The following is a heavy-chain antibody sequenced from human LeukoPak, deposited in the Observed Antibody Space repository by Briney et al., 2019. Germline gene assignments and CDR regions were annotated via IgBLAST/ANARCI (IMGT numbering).Heavy chain of an antibody. V-gene: IGHV4-34*01. CDR1: GGSFSGYY. CDR2: INHSGST. CDR3: ARHYRAPVTRNNWFDP. Sequence: SETLSLTCAVYGGSFSGYYWSWIRQPPGKGLEWIGEINHSGSTNYNPSLKSRVTISVDTSKNQFSLKLSSVTAADTAVYYCARHYRAPVTRNNWFDPWGQGTLVTVSS. D-gene: IGHD4-17*01. J-gene: IGHJ5*02.